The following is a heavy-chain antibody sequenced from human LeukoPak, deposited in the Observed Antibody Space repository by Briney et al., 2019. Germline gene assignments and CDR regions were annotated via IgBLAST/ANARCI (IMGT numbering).Heavy chain of an antibody. CDR2: VYSSGYT. Sequence: SETLSLTCSVSGAFISNHHWMWIRQPAGKGLEGMGRVYSSGYTTFSPALKSRVTISVYKSNRQFFLRLTSVTAANPAVYYCARDKVANDYWGQGTMVTVAS. V-gene: IGHV4-4*07. CDR1: GAFISNHH. J-gene: IGHJ4*02. D-gene: IGHD5-12*01. CDR3: ARDKVANDY.